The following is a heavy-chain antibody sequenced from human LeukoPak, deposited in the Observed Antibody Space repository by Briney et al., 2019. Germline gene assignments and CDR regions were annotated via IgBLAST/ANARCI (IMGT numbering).Heavy chain of an antibody. CDR2: IYPGNSDT. D-gene: IGHD3-22*01. J-gene: IGHJ4*02. CDR3: ARHPNYYDRYYFDY. V-gene: IGHV5-51*01. CDR1: GYSFTSYW. Sequence: GESLKISCKGSGYSFTSYWIGWVRQMPGKGLEWMGIIYPGNSDTRYSPSFQCQVTISADKSISTAYLQWSSLKASDTAMYYCARHPNYYDRYYFDYWGQGTLVTVSS.